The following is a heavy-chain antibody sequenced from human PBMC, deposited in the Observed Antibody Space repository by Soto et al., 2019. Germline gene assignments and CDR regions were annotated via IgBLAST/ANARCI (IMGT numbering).Heavy chain of an antibody. V-gene: IGHV1-69*02. CDR3: ACGGRVVVAATHDY. CDR2: IIPILGIA. J-gene: IGHJ4*02. D-gene: IGHD2-15*01. Sequence: QVQLVHSGAEVKKPGSSVKVSCKASGGTFSSYTISWVRQAPGQGLEWMGRIIPILGIANYAQKFQGRVTITADKSTSTAYMELSSLRSEDTAVYYCACGGRVVVAATHDYWGQGTLVTVSS. CDR1: GGTFSSYT.